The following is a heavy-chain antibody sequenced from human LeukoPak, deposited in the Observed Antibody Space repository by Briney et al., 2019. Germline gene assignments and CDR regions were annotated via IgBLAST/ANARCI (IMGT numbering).Heavy chain of an antibody. D-gene: IGHD3-3*01. CDR2: MYYSGST. CDR1: GGSISSGGYS. Sequence: SETLSLTCIVAGGSISSGGYSWSWIRQHPGKGLEWIGYMYYSGSTYYNASLKSRVTISVDTSKKQFSLKLTSLTAADTAVYYCARQGYYDFWSGYYFDYWGQGTLVTVSS. CDR3: ARQGYYDFWSGYYFDY. V-gene: IGHV4-31*03. J-gene: IGHJ4*02.